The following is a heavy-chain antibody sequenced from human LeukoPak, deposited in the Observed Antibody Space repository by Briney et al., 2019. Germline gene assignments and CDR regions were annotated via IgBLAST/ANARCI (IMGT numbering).Heavy chain of an antibody. J-gene: IGHJ6*03. CDR1: GYSISSGYY. CDR3: ARIKLGYCSSTSCYGFLYYYYYMDV. D-gene: IGHD2-2*01. V-gene: IGHV4-38-2*01. CDR2: INHSGST. Sequence: PSETLSLTCSVSGYSISSGYYWGWIRQPPGKGLEWIGEINHSGSTNYNPSLKSRVTISVDTSKNQFSLKLSSVTAADTAVYYCARIKLGYCSSTSCYGFLYYYYYMDVWGKGTTVTVSS.